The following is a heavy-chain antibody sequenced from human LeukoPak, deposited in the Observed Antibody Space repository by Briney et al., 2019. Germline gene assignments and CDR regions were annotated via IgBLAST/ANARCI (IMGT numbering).Heavy chain of an antibody. CDR2: FIPLFDKA. D-gene: IGHD1-26*01. V-gene: IGHV1-69*13. CDR1: GGGSE. CDR3: ARQRSGNFPAYFDY. Sequence: ASVKVSCKSSGGGSEINWVRQAPGQGLEWMGGFIPLFDKANYAQKFQGRVSIIADESTSTTYMELSSLRYDDTAIYYCARQRSGNFPAYFDYWGLGTLVTVSS. J-gene: IGHJ4*02.